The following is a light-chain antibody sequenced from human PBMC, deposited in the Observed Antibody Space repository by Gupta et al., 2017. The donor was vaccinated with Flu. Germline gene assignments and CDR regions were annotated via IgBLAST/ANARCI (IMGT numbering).Light chain of an antibody. J-gene: IGKJ4*01. CDR2: AAS. V-gene: IGKV1D-12*01. CDR3: QQSDSFSLT. CDR1: QNIGRW. Sequence: PSSESASVGDRVTITCRASQNIGRWLAWYQMKPGKAPKLLIYAASNMLSGVPSRFSGGGSGTDFTLTITSLQPEDAATYDCQQSDSFSLTFGGGTKVEIK.